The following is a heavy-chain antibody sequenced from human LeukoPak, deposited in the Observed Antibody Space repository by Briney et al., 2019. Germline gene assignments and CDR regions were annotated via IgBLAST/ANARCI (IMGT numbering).Heavy chain of an antibody. CDR2: IYHTGRT. J-gene: IGHJ3*02. D-gene: IGHD2-21*01. V-gene: IGHV4-38-2*01. CDR1: GYSISSGYY. CDR3: ARSVIAVTFDAFDI. Sequence: PSETLSLTCAVSGYSISSGYYWGWIRQPPGKGLECIGSIYHTGRTYYNPSLKSRVTISADTSKNQFSLKLSSVTAADAAVYYCARSVIAVTFDAFDIWGQGTMVTVSS.